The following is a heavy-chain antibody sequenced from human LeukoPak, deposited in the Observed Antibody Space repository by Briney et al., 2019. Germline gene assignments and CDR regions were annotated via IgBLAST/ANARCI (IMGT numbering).Heavy chain of an antibody. J-gene: IGHJ5*02. CDR2: IYYSVIT. D-gene: IGHD7-27*01. V-gene: IGHV4-30-4*08. CDR3: ATAGRFTGDSGAS. Sequence: PSETLSLTCTVSGGSISSCDYYWSWIRQPPGRVLEWFGYIYYSVITYYHPSLKSRVPISVDTSKNQFSLQLSRVTAADTALSYCATAGRFTGDSGASWGQGTLVTVSS. CDR1: GGSISSCDYY.